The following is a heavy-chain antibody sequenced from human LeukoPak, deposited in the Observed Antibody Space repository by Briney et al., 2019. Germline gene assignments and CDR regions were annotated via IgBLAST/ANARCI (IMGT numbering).Heavy chain of an antibody. CDR1: GFTFGDYA. CDR3: NVNYYDSSGAEDWFDP. V-gene: IGHV3-49*03. J-gene: IGHJ5*02. D-gene: IGHD3-22*01. CDR2: IRSKAYGGTT. Sequence: GGSLRLSCTASGFTFGDYAMSWFRQAPGKGLEWVGFIRSKAYGGTTEYAASVKGRFTSRDDSKSIAYLQMNSLKTEDTAVYYCNVNYYDSSGAEDWFDPWGQGTLVTVSS.